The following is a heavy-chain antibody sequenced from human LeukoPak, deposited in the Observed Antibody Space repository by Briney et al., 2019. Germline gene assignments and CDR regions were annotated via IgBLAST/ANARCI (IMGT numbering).Heavy chain of an antibody. V-gene: IGHV4-61*05. J-gene: IGHJ4*02. Sequence: SETLSLTCTVSGGSISSSSYYWGWIRQPPGKGLEWIGYIYYSGSTNYNPSLKSRVTISVDTSKNQFSLKLSSVTAADTAVYYCARVTGDILYYFDYWGQGTLVTVSS. CDR2: IYYSGST. CDR1: GGSISSSSYY. CDR3: ARVTGDILYYFDY. D-gene: IGHD7-27*01.